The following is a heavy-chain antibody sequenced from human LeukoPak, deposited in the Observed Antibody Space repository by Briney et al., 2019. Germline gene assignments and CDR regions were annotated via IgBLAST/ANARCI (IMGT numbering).Heavy chain of an antibody. CDR1: GFTFSSYG. V-gene: IGHV3-30*03. Sequence: GRSLRLSCAASGFTFSSYGMHWVRQAPGKGLEWVAVISYDGRIKYYADSVKGRFTVSRDNSKNTLYLHMNSLRAQDAAVYSCAREATGLNAVDIWAKGQWSPSLQ. CDR2: ISYDGRIK. CDR3: AREATGLNAVDI. J-gene: IGHJ3*02.